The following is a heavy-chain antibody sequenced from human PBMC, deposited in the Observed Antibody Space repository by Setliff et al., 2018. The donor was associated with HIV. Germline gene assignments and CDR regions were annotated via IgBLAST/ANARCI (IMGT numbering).Heavy chain of an antibody. CDR3: ARATLGVCSGGSCFGGMDV. V-gene: IGHV3-33*01. CDR2: IWYDGSNK. CDR1: GFTFSNYG. Sequence: GGSLRLSCAASGFTFSNYGMHWVRQAPGKGLEWVAVIWYDGSNKYYADSVKGRFIISRYNSKNTLYLQMNSLRAEDTAVYYCARATLGVCSGGSCFGGMDVWGQGTTVTVSS. D-gene: IGHD2-15*01. J-gene: IGHJ6*02.